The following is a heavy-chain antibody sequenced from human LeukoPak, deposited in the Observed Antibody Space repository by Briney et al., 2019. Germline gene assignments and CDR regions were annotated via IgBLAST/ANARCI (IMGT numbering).Heavy chain of an antibody. V-gene: IGHV3-23*01. CDR3: AKDPSSSAYFDY. CDR2: ISGSGGST. D-gene: IGHD6-6*01. CDR1: GFTFSSYS. Sequence: GGSLRLSCAASGFTFSSYSMNWVRQAPGKGLEWVSAISGSGGSTYYADSVKGRFTISRDNSKNTLYLQMNSLRAEDTAVYYCAKDPSSSAYFDYWGQGTLVTVSS. J-gene: IGHJ4*02.